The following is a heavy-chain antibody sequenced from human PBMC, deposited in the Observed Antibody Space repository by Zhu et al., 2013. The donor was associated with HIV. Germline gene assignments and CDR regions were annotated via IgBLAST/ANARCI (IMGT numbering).Heavy chain of an antibody. Sequence: QVQLQESGPGLVKPSETLSLTCTVSGGSISSSSYSWGWIRQPPGKGLEWIGSIYHSGSTYYNPSLKSRVTISVDTSKNQFSLKLSSVTAADTAVYYCARVLPVGATLGAFDIWGQGTMVTGLF. CDR2: IYHSGST. CDR3: ARVLPVGATLGAFDI. J-gene: IGHJ3*02. D-gene: IGHD1-26*01. V-gene: IGHV4-39*07. CDR1: GGSISSSSYS.